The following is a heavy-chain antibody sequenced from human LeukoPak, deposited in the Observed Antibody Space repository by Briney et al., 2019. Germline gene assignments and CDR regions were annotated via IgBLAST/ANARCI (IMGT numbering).Heavy chain of an antibody. CDR1: GGSISSSS. CDR2: ISSSSSYI. D-gene: IGHD6-13*01. Sequence: ETLSLTCTVSGGSISSSSYYWGWIRQPPGKGLEWVSSISSSSSYIYYADSVKGRFTISRDNAKNSLYLQMNSLRAEDTAVYYCARALAQQLVGGAFDYWGQGTLVTVSS. CDR3: ARALAQQLVGGAFDY. V-gene: IGHV3-21*01. J-gene: IGHJ4*02.